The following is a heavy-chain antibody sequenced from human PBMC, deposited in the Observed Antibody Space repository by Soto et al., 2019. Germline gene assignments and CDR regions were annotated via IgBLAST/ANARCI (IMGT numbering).Heavy chain of an antibody. Sequence: TGGSLRLSCAASGFTFSSYAMSWVRQAPGKGLEWVSAISGSGGSTYYADSVKGRFTISRDNSKNTLYLQMNSLRAEDTAVYYCAKDKESYDFWSGYYSPYYYYMDVWGKGTTVTVSS. J-gene: IGHJ6*03. CDR1: GFTFSSYA. CDR2: ISGSGGST. D-gene: IGHD3-3*01. V-gene: IGHV3-23*01. CDR3: AKDKESYDFWSGYYSPYYYYMDV.